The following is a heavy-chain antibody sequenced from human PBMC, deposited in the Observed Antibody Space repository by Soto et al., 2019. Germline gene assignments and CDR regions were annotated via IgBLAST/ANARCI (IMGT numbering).Heavy chain of an antibody. CDR3: AKGYSGYVGNWFDP. CDR1: GGSISSGGYS. V-gene: IGHV4-30-2*01. Sequence: SETLSLTCAVSGGSISSGGYSWSWIRQPPGKGLEWIGYIYHSGSTYYNPSLKSRVTISVDRSKNQFSLKLSSVTAADTDVYSCAKGYSGYVGNWFDPWGQGTLVT. CDR2: IYHSGST. J-gene: IGHJ5*02. D-gene: IGHD5-12*01.